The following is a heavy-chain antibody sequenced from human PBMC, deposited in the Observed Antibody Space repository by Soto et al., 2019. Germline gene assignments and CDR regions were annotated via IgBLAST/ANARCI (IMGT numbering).Heavy chain of an antibody. V-gene: IGHV1-3*01. Sequence: ASVQVSCKASGYTFTSYAMHCVRQAPGQRLEWMGWINAGNGNTKYSQKFQGRVTITRDTSASTAYMELSSLRSEDTAVYYCARSRGRWLFGYFDYWGQGTLVTVSS. CDR1: GYTFTSYA. D-gene: IGHD3-22*01. CDR3: ARSRGRWLFGYFDY. CDR2: INAGNGNT. J-gene: IGHJ4*02.